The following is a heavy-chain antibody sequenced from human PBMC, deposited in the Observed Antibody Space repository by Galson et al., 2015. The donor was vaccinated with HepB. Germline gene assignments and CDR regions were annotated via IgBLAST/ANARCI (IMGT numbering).Heavy chain of an antibody. Sequence: SLRLSCAASGFNFSTYTINWLRQAPGKGLEWVSSISSRSSYIYYADSVKGRFTISRDNAKNSLYLQLNSLRAEDTAVYYCVREWMGYADYFDYWGQGTLVTVSS. D-gene: IGHD5-12*01. CDR2: ISSRSSYI. V-gene: IGHV3-21*01. CDR3: VREWMGYADYFDY. J-gene: IGHJ4*02. CDR1: GFNFSTYT.